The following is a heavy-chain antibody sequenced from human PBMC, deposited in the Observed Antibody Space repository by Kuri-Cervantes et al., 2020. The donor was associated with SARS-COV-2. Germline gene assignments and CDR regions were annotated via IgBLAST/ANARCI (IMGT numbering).Heavy chain of an antibody. CDR3: ASAYYDFWSGLDY. D-gene: IGHD3-3*01. CDR1: GFTFSSYG. V-gene: IGHV3-23*01. Sequence: EGSLRLSCAASGFTFSSYGMHWVRQAPGKGLEWVSAISGSGGSTYYADSVKGRFTISRDNSKNTPYLQMNSLRAEDTAVYYCASAYYDFWSGLDYWGQGTLVTVSS. CDR2: ISGSGGST. J-gene: IGHJ4*02.